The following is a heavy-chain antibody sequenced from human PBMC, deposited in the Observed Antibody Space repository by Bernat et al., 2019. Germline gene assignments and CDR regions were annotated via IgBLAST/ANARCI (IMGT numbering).Heavy chain of an antibody. Sequence: EVRLVQSGAEVKKPGESLKISCKGSGYSFSSYWIGWVRQMPGKGLEWMGIIYPGDSDTRYSPSFQGQVIISADKSISTAYLQWSSLKASDTAMYYCARHQYSSSWYGGWFDPWGQGTLVTVSS. J-gene: IGHJ5*02. CDR2: IYPGDSDT. D-gene: IGHD6-13*01. V-gene: IGHV5-51*01. CDR3: ARHQYSSSWYGGWFDP. CDR1: GYSFSSYW.